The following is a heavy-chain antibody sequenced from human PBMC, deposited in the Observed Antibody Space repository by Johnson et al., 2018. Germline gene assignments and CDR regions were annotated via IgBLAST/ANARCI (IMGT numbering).Heavy chain of an antibody. CDR2: INQDGSEK. D-gene: IGHD4-17*01. CDR1: GFTLSSYW. CDR3: ARGLYGDYGDVEYFQH. Sequence: VQLVESGGGLVEPGGSLRLSCAVSGFTLSSYWMSWVRQAPGKGLEWVANINQDGSEKYYVDSVKGRFTISRDNAKNSLYLHMNSLRAEDTAVYYWARGLYGDYGDVEYFQHWGQGTLVTVSS. J-gene: IGHJ1*01. V-gene: IGHV3-7*01.